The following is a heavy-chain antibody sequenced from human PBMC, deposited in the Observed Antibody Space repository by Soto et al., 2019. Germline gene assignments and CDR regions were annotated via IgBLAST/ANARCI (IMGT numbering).Heavy chain of an antibody. CDR3: ARCIQGDYYYGMDV. Sequence: ASVKVSCKASGYTFTNFGISWVRQAPGQGLEWMGWISAYNGNTNYAQNLQGRVTMTTDTSTTTVYMELTNLRSDDTAVYYCARCIQGDYYYGMDVWGQGTTVTVSS. V-gene: IGHV1-18*01. CDR2: ISAYNGNT. J-gene: IGHJ6*02. D-gene: IGHD5-18*01. CDR1: GYTFTNFG.